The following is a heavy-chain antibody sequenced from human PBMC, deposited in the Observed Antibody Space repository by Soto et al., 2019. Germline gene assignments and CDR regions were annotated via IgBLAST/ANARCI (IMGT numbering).Heavy chain of an antibody. CDR3: AKNQGVELVPLATVDWFDP. V-gene: IGHV3-23*01. J-gene: IGHJ5*02. CDR1: GFIFENFG. D-gene: IGHD1-26*01. CDR2: ISGSGFKK. Sequence: SLRLSCAASGFIFENFGMSWARQAPGKGLEWISSISGSGFKKYYADSVKGRFTISRDSSKSTVYLELNNLSAEDTAVYHCAKNQGVELVPLATVDWFDPWGQGSVVTVS.